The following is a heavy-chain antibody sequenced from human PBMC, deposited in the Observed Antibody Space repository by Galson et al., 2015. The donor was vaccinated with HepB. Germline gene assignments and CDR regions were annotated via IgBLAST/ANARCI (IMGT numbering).Heavy chain of an antibody. V-gene: IGHV3-33*01. CDR1: EFTFSSYA. Sequence: SLRLSCAASEFTFSSYAMHWVRQAPGRGLEWVAVIWYDGSNKYYEDYVKGRFTISRDNFKNTLSLQMNNLRAEDTAIYYCARAFSTSWYPWHDGFYIWGQGTMVTVSS. J-gene: IGHJ3*02. CDR2: IWYDGSNK. CDR3: ARAFSTSWYPWHDGFYI. D-gene: IGHD6-13*01.